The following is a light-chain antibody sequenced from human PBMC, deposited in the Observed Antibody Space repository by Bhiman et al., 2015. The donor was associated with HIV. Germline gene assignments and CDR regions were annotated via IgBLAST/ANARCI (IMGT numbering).Light chain of an antibody. Sequence: QSALAQPASVSGSPGQSITISCTGTSSDVGGYNYVSWYQVHPGKAPKLIIYDVTKRPSGVSNRFSGSKSGNTASLTISGLQAEDEADYYCSSLTSSLTYVFGTGTNVTVL. V-gene: IGLV2-14*03. CDR3: SSLTSSLTYV. J-gene: IGLJ1*01. CDR2: DVT. CDR1: SSDVGGYNY.